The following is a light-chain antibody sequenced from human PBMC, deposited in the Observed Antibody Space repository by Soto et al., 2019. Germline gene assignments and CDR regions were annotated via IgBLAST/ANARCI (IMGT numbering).Light chain of an antibody. CDR3: HQYDNAPFT. J-gene: IGKJ3*01. Sequence: EIVLTQSPCTMSVSPGERVTLSCRASQGVSSNFLAWHQQKPGQAPSLLIYGASSKAGGIPARFSGSGSGTDFTLSIFSLEPEDFAVYYCHQYDNAPFTFGHGTQVEIK. V-gene: IGKV3-20*01. CDR2: GAS. CDR1: QGVSSNF.